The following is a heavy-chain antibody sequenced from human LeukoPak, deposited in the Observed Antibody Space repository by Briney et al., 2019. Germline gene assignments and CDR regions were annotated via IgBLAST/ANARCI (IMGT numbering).Heavy chain of an antibody. Sequence: SETLSLTCTVSGGSTSSYYWSWIRQPPGKGLEWIGYIYYSGSTNYNPSLKSRVTISVDTSKNQFSLKLSSVTAADTAVYYCARHLSPAAYFDYWGQGTLVTVSS. CDR1: GGSTSSYY. CDR2: IYYSGST. V-gene: IGHV4-59*08. D-gene: IGHD2-2*01. CDR3: ARHLSPAAYFDY. J-gene: IGHJ4*02.